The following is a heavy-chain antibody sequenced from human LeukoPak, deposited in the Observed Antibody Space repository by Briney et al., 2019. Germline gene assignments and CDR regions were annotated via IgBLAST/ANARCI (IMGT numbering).Heavy chain of an antibody. CDR2: IYYSGST. D-gene: IGHD5-18*01. Sequence: PSETLSLTCTDSGGSISSSSYYWSWIRQPPGKGLEWIGYIYYSGSTNYNPSLKSRVTISVDTSKNQFSLKLSSVTAADTAVYYCARAPSSDTAMVYFDLWGRGTLVTVSS. V-gene: IGHV4-61*01. CDR1: GGSISSSSYY. J-gene: IGHJ2*01. CDR3: ARAPSSDTAMVYFDL.